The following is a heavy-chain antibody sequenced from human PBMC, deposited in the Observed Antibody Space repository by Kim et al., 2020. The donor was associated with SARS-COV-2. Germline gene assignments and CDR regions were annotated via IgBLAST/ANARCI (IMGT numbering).Heavy chain of an antibody. CDR2: IKSKTDGGTT. J-gene: IGHJ3*02. Sequence: GGSLRLSCAASGFTFSNAWMSWVRQAPGEGLEWVGRIKSKTDGGTTDYAAPVKGRFTISRDDSKNTLYLQMNSLKTEDTAVYYCTTDLGGGITMIVVEDAFDIWGQGTMVTVSS. CDR3: TTDLGGGITMIVVEDAFDI. CDR1: GFTFSNAW. D-gene: IGHD3-22*01. V-gene: IGHV3-15*01.